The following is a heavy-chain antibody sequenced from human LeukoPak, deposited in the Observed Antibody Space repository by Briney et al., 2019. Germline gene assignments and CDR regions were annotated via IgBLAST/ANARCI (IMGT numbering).Heavy chain of an antibody. CDR2: IYYSGST. Sequence: PSETLSLTCTVSGDSISSYYWSWIRQPPGKGLEWIGYIYYSGSTNYNPSLKSRVTISVDTSKNQFSLKLSSLTAADTAVYYCARGTYGSSWQLEHFDYWGQGTLVTVSS. V-gene: IGHV4-59*01. D-gene: IGHD6-13*01. CDR3: ARGTYGSSWQLEHFDY. CDR1: GDSISSYY. J-gene: IGHJ4*02.